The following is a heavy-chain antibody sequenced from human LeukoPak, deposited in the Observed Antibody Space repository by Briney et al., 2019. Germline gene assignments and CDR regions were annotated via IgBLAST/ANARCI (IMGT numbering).Heavy chain of an antibody. D-gene: IGHD6-6*01. J-gene: IGHJ5*02. CDR1: GGSISSSSYY. Sequence: PSETLSLTCTVSGGSISSSSYYWPWIRQPPGKGLVWIGSICYSESTYYNPSLKSRVSISVDTSKDQFSLKLSYVTAADTAVYYGARKGKAARPGWFDPWGQGTLVTVSS. V-gene: IGHV4-39*07. CDR3: ARKGKAARPGWFDP. CDR2: ICYSEST.